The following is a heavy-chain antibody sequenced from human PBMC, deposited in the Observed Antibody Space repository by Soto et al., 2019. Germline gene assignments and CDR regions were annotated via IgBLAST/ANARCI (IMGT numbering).Heavy chain of an antibody. Sequence: EVQLLESGGGLVQPGGSLRLSYAASGFTFSNYVMSWVRQAPGKGLEWVSGISSSGSTTYYADSVKGRFTISRDNSKNTLYLQMSSLRAEDTAVYYCAKRDSRWPTFDYWGQGTLVTVSS. CDR1: GFTFSNYV. J-gene: IGHJ4*02. CDR2: ISSSGSTT. CDR3: AKRDSRWPTFDY. D-gene: IGHD6-19*01. V-gene: IGHV3-23*01.